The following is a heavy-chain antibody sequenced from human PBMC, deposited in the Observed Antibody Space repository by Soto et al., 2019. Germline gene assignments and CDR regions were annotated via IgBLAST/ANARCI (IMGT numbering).Heavy chain of an antibody. CDR1: GYTFTSYD. J-gene: IGHJ3*02. CDR2: MNPNSGNT. V-gene: IGHV1-8*01. CDR3: ARLGDIVVVPAAMVGGNNAFDI. D-gene: IGHD2-2*01. Sequence: ASVKVSCKASGYTFTSYDINWVRQATGQGLEWMGWMNPNSGNTGYAQKFQGRVTMTRNTSISTAYMELSSLRSEETAGYYCARLGDIVVVPAAMVGGNNAFDIWGQGTMVTVSS.